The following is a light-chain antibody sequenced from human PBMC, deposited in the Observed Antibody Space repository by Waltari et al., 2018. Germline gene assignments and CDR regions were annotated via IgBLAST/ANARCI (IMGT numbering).Light chain of an antibody. CDR2: LNSAGSH. V-gene: IGLV4-69*01. Sequence: QLVVTQSPSASAPLGASVKLTCTLTSGHSTFAIAWHQQQPGKGPRYLMSLNSAGSHSRGGGIPDRFSGSSSGAERYLTISSLESEDEADYYCETWDTAIHVFGGGTKLTVI. J-gene: IGLJ3*02. CDR1: SGHSTFA. CDR3: ETWDTAIHV.